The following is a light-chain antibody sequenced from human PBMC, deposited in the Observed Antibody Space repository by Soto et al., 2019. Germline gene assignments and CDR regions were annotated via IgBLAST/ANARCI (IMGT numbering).Light chain of an antibody. CDR3: QQYNMWPLHT. CDR2: GAF. V-gene: IGKV3-15*01. J-gene: IGKJ2*01. CDR1: QTISNN. Sequence: EIVMTQSPATLSVSPGERATLSCRASQTISNNLAWYQQKPGQAPRLLIYGAFTRASGIPARFSGRGSGTEFTLTISSLQSEDFAVYYCQQYNMWPLHTFGQGTKLEIK.